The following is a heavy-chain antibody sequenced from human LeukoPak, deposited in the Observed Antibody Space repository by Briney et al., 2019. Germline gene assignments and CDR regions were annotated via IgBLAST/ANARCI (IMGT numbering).Heavy chain of an antibody. CDR2: IYPSGST. V-gene: IGHV4-4*02. CDR1: GGSISSSNW. D-gene: IGHD3-3*02. CDR3: AKLGSAEYFQH. J-gene: IGHJ1*01. Sequence: SGTLSLTCAVSGGSISSSNWWSWVRQPPGRGLEWIGEIYPSGSTNYNPSLKSRVIISVDKSKNQFSLKLSSVTAADTAVYYCAKLGSAEYFQHWGQGTLVTVSS.